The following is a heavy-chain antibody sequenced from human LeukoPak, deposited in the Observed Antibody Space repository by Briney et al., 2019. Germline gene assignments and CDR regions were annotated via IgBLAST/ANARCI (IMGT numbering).Heavy chain of an antibody. J-gene: IGHJ5*02. CDR2: ISYDGSNK. D-gene: IGHD3-22*01. V-gene: IGHV3-30*04. CDR1: GFTFSSYA. CDR3: AKEGEETGIWPYYYDSSGIT. Sequence: GGSLRLSCAASGFTFSSYAMHWVRQAPGKGLEWVAVISYDGSNKYYADSVKGRFTISRDNSKNTLYLQMNSLRAEDTAVYYCAKEGEETGIWPYYYDSSGITWGQGTLVTVSS.